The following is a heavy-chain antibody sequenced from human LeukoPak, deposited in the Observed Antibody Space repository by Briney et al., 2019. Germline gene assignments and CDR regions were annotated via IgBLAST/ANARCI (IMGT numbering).Heavy chain of an antibody. D-gene: IGHD3-3*01. Sequence: SGPTLVSPTETLTLTCTVSGFSLSNARMGVSWIRQPPGKALEWLAHIFSNDEKSYSTSLKSRLTISKDTSKSQVVLTMTNMDPVDTATYYCARSLRDFWSGYYYYGMDVWGQGTTVTVSS. CDR1: GFSLSNARMG. J-gene: IGHJ6*02. CDR3: ARSLRDFWSGYYYYGMDV. V-gene: IGHV2-26*01. CDR2: IFSNDEK.